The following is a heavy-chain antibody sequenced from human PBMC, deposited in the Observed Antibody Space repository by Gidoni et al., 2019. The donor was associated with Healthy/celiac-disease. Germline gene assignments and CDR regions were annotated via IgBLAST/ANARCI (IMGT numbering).Heavy chain of an antibody. CDR2: TNPNSGGT. V-gene: IGHV1-2*02. CDR1: GYTFTGYY. Sequence: QVQLVQSGSEVKKPGASVTVSRKASGYTFTGYYMHWGRQYPGQGLEWRGWTNPNSGGTNYAQKFQGRVTMTRDTSISTAYMGLSRLRSDDTAVYYCARQGYSSSWYVDYWGQGTLVTVSS. J-gene: IGHJ4*02. CDR3: ARQGYSSSWYVDY. D-gene: IGHD6-13*01.